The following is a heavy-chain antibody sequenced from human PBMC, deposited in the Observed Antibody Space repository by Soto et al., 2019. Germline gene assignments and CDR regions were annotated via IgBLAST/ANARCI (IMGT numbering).Heavy chain of an antibody. J-gene: IGHJ4*02. V-gene: IGHV1-18*01. CDR2: IHTYNGHT. D-gene: IGHD6-13*01. Sequence: ASVKVSCKASGYTFTDYGISWVRQAPRQGLEWMGWIHTYNGHTNYAQKVQGRVTMTTDTSTSTAYMELRSLRPDDTAVYYCARDAQYSSRWHPIDFWGQGTLVTVSS. CDR1: GYTFTDYG. CDR3: ARDAQYSSRWHPIDF.